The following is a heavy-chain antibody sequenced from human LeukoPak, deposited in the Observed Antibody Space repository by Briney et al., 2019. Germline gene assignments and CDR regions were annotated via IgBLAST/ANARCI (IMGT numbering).Heavy chain of an antibody. CDR1: GGSISSGSYY. CDR3: ASPSSWEPHAFDI. Sequence: PSQTLSLTCTVSGGSISSGSYYWSWIRQPAGKGLEWIGRIYTSGSTNYNPSLKSRVTISVDTSKNQFSLKLSSVTAADTAVYYCASPSSWEPHAFDIWGKGPMVTVSS. D-gene: IGHD1-26*01. J-gene: IGHJ3*02. V-gene: IGHV4-61*02. CDR2: IYTSGST.